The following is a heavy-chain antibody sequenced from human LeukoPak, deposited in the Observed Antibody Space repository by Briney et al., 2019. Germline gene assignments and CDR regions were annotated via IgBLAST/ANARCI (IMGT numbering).Heavy chain of an antibody. CDR1: GYTFTSYY. V-gene: IGHV1-46*01. Sequence: WASVKVSCKASGYTFTSYYMHWVRQAPGQGLEWMGIINPSGGSTSYAQKFQGRVTMTRDTSTSTVYMELSSLRSEDTAVYYCASISSHFLRPPYFAYWGQGTLVTVSS. D-gene: IGHD2/OR15-2a*01. J-gene: IGHJ4*02. CDR2: INPSGGST. CDR3: ASISSHFLRPPYFAY.